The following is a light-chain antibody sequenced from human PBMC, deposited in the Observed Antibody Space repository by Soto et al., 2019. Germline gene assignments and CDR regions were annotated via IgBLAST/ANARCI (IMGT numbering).Light chain of an antibody. J-gene: IGKJ4*01. CDR3: QQLNTYPFT. CDR1: QGISSY. CDR2: AAS. Sequence: DIQLTQYPSFLSASVGDRVTITCRASQGISSYLAWYQQKPGKAPKLLIYAASTLQSGVPSRFSGSESGTEFTLTISSLQPEDFATYYCQQLNTYPFTFGGGTKVDI. V-gene: IGKV1-9*01.